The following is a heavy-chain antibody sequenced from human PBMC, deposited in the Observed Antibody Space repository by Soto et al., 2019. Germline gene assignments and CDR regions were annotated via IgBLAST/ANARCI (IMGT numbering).Heavy chain of an antibody. Sequence: EIQLVESGGGLVKPGGSLRLSCAASGFTFSDYIMNWVRQAPGKGLEWLSSISSSSSYIFYADSVKGRFTISRDNAKNSLFLHMNSLRADDTAVYYCASPREYCSSTICYVAFDIWGQGTMVTVSP. V-gene: IGHV3-21*06. CDR3: ASPREYCSSTICYVAFDI. CDR2: ISSSSSYI. J-gene: IGHJ3*02. CDR1: GFTFSDYI. D-gene: IGHD2-2*01.